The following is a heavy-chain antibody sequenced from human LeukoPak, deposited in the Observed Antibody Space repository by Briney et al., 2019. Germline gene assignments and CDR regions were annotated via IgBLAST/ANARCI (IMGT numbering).Heavy chain of an antibody. J-gene: IGHJ4*02. Sequence: SETLSLTCSVSGGSIISYYWSWIRQPPGKGLEWIGYIYYSGSTNYNPSLKSRVTISVDTSKNRFSLKLSSVTAADTAVYYCARVGGTYQQYHFDYWGQGALVTVSS. D-gene: IGHD1-26*01. V-gene: IGHV4-59*01. CDR3: ARVGGTYQQYHFDY. CDR1: GGSIISYY. CDR2: IYYSGST.